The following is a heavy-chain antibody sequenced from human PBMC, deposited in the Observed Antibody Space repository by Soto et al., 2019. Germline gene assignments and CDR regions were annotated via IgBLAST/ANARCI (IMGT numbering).Heavy chain of an antibody. V-gene: IGHV1-69*01. CDR1: GGTFSSYA. CDR3: ARDGHEESRGYYYGFGGGGDY. J-gene: IGHJ4*02. CDR2: IIPIFGTA. Sequence: QVQLVQSGAEVKKPGSSVKVSCKASGGTFSSYAISWVRQAPGQGLEWMGGIIPIFGTANYAQKFQGRVTITTDESTSTAYMELSSLRSEDTAVYYCARDGHEESRGYYYGFGGGGDYWGQGTLVTVSS. D-gene: IGHD3-22*01.